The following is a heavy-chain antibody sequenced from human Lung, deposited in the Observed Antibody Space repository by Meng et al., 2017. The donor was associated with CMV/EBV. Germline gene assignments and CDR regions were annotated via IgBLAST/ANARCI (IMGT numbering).Heavy chain of an antibody. CDR3: ARLFHTSLGTNYYYGMDV. CDR2: INPDSGDT. V-gene: IGHV1-2*02. CDR1: GYTFTGYN. D-gene: IGHD3-10*01. J-gene: IGHJ6*02. Sequence: SVKVSXKASGYTFTGYNMHWVRQAPGQGLEWMGWINPDSGDTRYAEKFQGRVTLTRDTSITTAYMELSRLTSDDTAVFFCARLFHTSLGTNYYYGMDVWGQGTXVTVSS.